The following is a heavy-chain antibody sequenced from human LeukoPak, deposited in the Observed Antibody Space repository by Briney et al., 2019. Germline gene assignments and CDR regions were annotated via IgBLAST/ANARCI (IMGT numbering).Heavy chain of an antibody. CDR1: GFSFSTYG. Sequence: PGGSLRLSCAASGFSFSTYGMIWVRQAPGKGLEWMASIKQDGSDKYYADYLMGRFTISRDNSKNSLYLQMNSLRAEDTAVYYCNRWNGRSAAGPVGRDYYSYGLDVWGQGTTVTVS. CDR2: IKQDGSDK. J-gene: IGHJ6*02. D-gene: IGHD6-13*01. V-gene: IGHV3-7*03. CDR3: NRWNGRSAAGPVGRDYYSYGLDV.